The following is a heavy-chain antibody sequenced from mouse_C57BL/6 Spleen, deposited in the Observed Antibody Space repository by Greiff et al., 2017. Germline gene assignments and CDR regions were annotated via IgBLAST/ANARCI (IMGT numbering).Heavy chain of an antibody. CDR2: ISNGGGST. CDR3: ARRGSNYDAMDY. J-gene: IGHJ4*01. V-gene: IGHV5-12*01. D-gene: IGHD1-1*01. CDR1: GFTFSDYY. Sequence: EVQVVESGGGLVQPGGSLKLSCAASGFTFSDYYMYWVRQTPEKRLEWVAYISNGGGSTYYPDTVKGRFTISRDNAKNTLYLQMSRLKSDDTAMYYCARRGSNYDAMDYWGQGTSVTVSS.